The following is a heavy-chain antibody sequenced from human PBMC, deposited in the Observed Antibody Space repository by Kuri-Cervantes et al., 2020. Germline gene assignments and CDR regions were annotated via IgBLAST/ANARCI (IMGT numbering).Heavy chain of an antibody. CDR2: IYHSGST. CDR1: GYSISSGYY. Sequence: SETLSLTCTVSGYSISSGYYWGWIRQPPGKGLEWIGSIYHSGSTYYNPSLKSRVTISVDTSKNQFSLKLTSVTAADTAVYYCARGDPLTWKRHHWFDPWGQGTLVTVSS. D-gene: IGHD1-1*01. J-gene: IGHJ5*02. CDR3: ARGDPLTWKRHHWFDP. V-gene: IGHV4-38-2*02.